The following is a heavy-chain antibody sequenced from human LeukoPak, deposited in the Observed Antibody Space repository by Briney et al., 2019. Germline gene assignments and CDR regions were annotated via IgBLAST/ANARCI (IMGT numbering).Heavy chain of an antibody. CDR1: GGSISSYY. V-gene: IGHV4-59*12. CDR2: IYYSGST. D-gene: IGHD2-15*01. J-gene: IGHJ4*02. CDR3: ARAPGAALD. Sequence: SETLSLTCTVSGGSISSYYWSWIRQPPGKGLEWIGYIYYSGSTNYNPSLKSRVTISVDTSKNQFSLKLNSVTAADTAVYYCARAPGAALDWGQGTLVTVSS.